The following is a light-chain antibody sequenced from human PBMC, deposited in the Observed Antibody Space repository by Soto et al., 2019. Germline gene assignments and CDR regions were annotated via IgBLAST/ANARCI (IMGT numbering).Light chain of an antibody. CDR1: TSDVGSYNL. Sequence: QSVLTQPASVSGSPGQSITISCTGITSDVGSYNLVSWYQQNPGKAPKLMIYEGIKRPSGVSNRFSGSKSGNTASLTISGLQAEDEADYYCCSYAGSSTGVFGGGTKLTVL. J-gene: IGLJ3*02. CDR3: CSYAGSSTGV. CDR2: EGI. V-gene: IGLV2-23*01.